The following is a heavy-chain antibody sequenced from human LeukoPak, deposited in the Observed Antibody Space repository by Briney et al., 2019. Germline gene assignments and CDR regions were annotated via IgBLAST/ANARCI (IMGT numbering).Heavy chain of an antibody. J-gene: IGHJ4*02. CDR3: AKERTEATAYFDY. D-gene: IGHD5-12*01. CDR1: GFTFSRYD. V-gene: IGHV3-23*01. CDR2: ISDTVESP. Sequence: PGGSLRLSCAASGFTFSRYDMSWVRQAPGKGLEWVSGISDTVESPYYVDSVKGRFTISRDNSKHTLYLQMNSLRDEDTAVYHCAKERTEATAYFDYWGQGTLVTVSS.